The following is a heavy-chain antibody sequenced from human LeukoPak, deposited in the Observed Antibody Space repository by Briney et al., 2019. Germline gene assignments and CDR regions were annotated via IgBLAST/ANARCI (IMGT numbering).Heavy chain of an antibody. CDR1: GYTFTSYD. CDR3: AREGDTYYDILTGYRYYYYYMDV. V-gene: IGHV1-8*03. CDR2: MNPNSGNT. J-gene: IGHJ6*03. Sequence: ASVKVSCKASGYTFTSYDINWVRQATGQGLEWMGWMNPNSGNTGYAQKFQGRVTITRNTSISTAYVELSSLRSEDTAVYYCAREGDTYYDILTGYRYYYYYMDVWGKGTTVTVSS. D-gene: IGHD3-9*01.